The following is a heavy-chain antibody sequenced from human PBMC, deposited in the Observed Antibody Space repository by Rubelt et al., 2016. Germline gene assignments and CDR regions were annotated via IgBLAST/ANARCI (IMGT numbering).Heavy chain of an antibody. CDR3: ARGPATAYGNLDY. V-gene: IGHV4-59*01. D-gene: IGHD6-13*01. CDR2: IYYSGST. Sequence: QVQLQESGPGLVKPSETLSLTCTVSGGSISSYYWSWIRQPPGKGLEWIGYIYYSGSTNYNPSLKSRVTISVDTSKNQFSLKLSSVTAADTAVYYCARGPATAYGNLDYWGQGTLVTVSS. J-gene: IGHJ4*02. CDR1: GGSISSYY.